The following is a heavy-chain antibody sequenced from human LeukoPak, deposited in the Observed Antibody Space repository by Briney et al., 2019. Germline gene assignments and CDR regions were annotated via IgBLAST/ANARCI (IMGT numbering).Heavy chain of an antibody. D-gene: IGHD3-10*01. J-gene: IGHJ3*01. Sequence: PGGSLRLSCAASGYTLSEYFMSSLRLAPGKGLEWVSYISSSSSFTSYADSVKGRFTISRDNAKKSLYLQMNSLRADDTAVYYCARVDQPAGSRDAFGLWGRGTMVSVSS. CDR1: GYTLSEYF. CDR3: ARVDQPAGSRDAFGL. CDR2: ISSSSSFT. V-gene: IGHV3-11*05.